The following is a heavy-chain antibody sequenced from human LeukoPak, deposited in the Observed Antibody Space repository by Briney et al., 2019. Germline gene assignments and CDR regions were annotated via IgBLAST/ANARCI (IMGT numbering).Heavy chain of an antibody. CDR1: GFIFSRYA. CDR2: VWSDGTRE. D-gene: IGHD6-13*01. V-gene: IGHV3-33*01. CDR3: ARGVAENGNPNYFDP. J-gene: IGHJ5*02. Sequence: GGSLRLSCAASGFIFSRYAMHWGRQAPGTGLEWVAVVWSDGTREYYIDSVKGRLTSSRDNSKNTLYLQMNSLRAEDTAVYSCARGVAENGNPNYFDPWGRRTLVAGSS.